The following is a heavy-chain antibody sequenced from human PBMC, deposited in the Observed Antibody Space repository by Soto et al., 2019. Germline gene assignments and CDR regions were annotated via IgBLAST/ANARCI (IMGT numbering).Heavy chain of an antibody. CDR1: GFTFNSHG. CDR3: ARADGYNGPLFDY. Sequence: PGGSLRLSCAASGFTFNSHGMHWVRQAPGKGPEWVATISYDGSNKYYADSVKGRFTISRDNSKNTLFLQMNSLRAEDTAVYYCARADGYNGPLFDYWGQGTLVTVSS. CDR2: ISYDGSNK. V-gene: IGHV3-30*03. D-gene: IGHD5-12*01. J-gene: IGHJ4*02.